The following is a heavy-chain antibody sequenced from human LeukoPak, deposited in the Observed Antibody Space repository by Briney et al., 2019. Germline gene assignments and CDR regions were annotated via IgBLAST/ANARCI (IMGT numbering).Heavy chain of an antibody. V-gene: IGHV3-23*01. CDR1: GFTFSNYA. J-gene: IGHJ1*01. CDR3: AKDPGIAVEERAEYFQH. D-gene: IGHD6-19*01. Sequence: SGGSLRLSCAASGFTFSNYAMSWVRQAPGKGLEWVSGISGSGGLTYYADSVKGRFTISRDNSKNTLYLQMNSLRAEDTAVYSCAKDPGIAVEERAEYFQHWGQGTLVTVSS. CDR2: ISGSGGLT.